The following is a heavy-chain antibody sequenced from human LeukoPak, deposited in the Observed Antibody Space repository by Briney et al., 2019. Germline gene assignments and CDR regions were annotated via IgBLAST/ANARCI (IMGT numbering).Heavy chain of an antibody. D-gene: IGHD2-8*02. Sequence: SVKVSCKASGGTFSSYAISWVRQAPGQGLEWMGGIIPIFGTTNYAQKFQGRVTITTDESTSTAYMELSSLRSEDTAVYYCASAPPQNLLFQAWGQGTLVTVSS. CDR1: GGTFSSYA. CDR3: ASAPPQNLLFQA. CDR2: IIPIFGTT. V-gene: IGHV1-69*05. J-gene: IGHJ5*02.